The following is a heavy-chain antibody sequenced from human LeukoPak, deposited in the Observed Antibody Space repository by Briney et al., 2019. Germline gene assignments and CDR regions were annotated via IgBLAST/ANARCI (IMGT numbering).Heavy chain of an antibody. CDR2: ISSSSSTI. D-gene: IGHD1-26*01. CDR1: GFTFSSYS. V-gene: IGHV3-48*01. J-gene: IGHJ3*02. Sequence: GGSLRLSCAASGFTFSSYSMNWVRQAPGKGLEWVSYISSSSSTIYYADSVKGRFTISRDNAKNSLYLQMNSLRAEDTAVYYCARLGSYFAFDIWGQGTMVTVSS. CDR3: ARLGSYFAFDI.